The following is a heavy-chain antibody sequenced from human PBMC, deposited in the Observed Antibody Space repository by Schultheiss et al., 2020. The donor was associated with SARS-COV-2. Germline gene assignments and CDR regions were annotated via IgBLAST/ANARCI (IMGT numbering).Heavy chain of an antibody. CDR2: IYYSGST. CDR1: GGSFSGYY. J-gene: IGHJ5*02. D-gene: IGHD4-11*01. Sequence: SETLSLTCAAYGGSFSGYYWGWIRQPPGKGLEWIGYIYYSGSTYYNPSLKSRVTISVDTSKNQFSLKLSSVTAADTAVYYCARRDYTNYPGVWFDPWGQGTLVTVSS. CDR3: ARRDYTNYPGVWFDP. V-gene: IGHV4-59*01.